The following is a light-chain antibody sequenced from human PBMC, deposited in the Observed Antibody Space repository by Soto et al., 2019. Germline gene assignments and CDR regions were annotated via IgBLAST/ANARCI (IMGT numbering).Light chain of an antibody. CDR1: XXLLDSDHGNTY. V-gene: IGKV2-40*01. J-gene: IGKJ1*01. CDR3: RQSYNQPWT. CDR2: AAS. Sequence: DLGMPQNQLSLPVXPGGXASIXXXXSXXLLDSDHGNTYLDWYVEKPGDAAQLLIYAASILKGGVRSAFSSSRSGTVFTLTTSGLQPADYAPYSCRQSYNQPWTFAQGTQVDI.